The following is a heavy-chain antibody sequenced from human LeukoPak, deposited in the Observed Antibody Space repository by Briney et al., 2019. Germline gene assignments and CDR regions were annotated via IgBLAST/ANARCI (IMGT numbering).Heavy chain of an antibody. CDR3: VRQRRYCSGDSCYQRTFDY. D-gene: IGHD2-15*01. V-gene: IGHV3-7*01. CDR1: GFTFSTYW. CDR2: TREDGSEK. Sequence: GGSLRLSCTASGFTFSTYWMSWVRQAPGKGLEWVANTREDGSEKYYVDSVKGRFTISRDNAKNSLYLQMNSLRAEDTAVYYCVRQRRYCSGDSCYQRTFDYWGQGTLVTVSS. J-gene: IGHJ4*02.